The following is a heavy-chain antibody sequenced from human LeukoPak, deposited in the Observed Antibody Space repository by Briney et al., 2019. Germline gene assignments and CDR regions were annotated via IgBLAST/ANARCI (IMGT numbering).Heavy chain of an antibody. CDR3: ARRGCTNGVCYDF. D-gene: IGHD2-8*01. V-gene: IGHV5-51*01. CDR1: GYSFTSYW. CDR2: IYPGDSDT. Sequence: GESLKISCKGSGYSFTSYWIGWVRQMPGKGLEWMGIIYPGDSDTRYSPSFQGQATMSADKSISTAYLQWSSLKASDTAIYYCARRGCTNGVCYDFWGQGTLVTVSS. J-gene: IGHJ4*02.